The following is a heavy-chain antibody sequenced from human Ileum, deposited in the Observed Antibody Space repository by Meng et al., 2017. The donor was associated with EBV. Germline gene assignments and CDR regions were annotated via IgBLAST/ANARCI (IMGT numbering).Heavy chain of an antibody. CDR3: ARRDTAWFDP. D-gene: IGHD2-21*02. J-gene: IGHJ5*02. CDR1: GGSITSYSYY. CDR2: IYHTGST. V-gene: IGHV4-39*01. Sequence: QLPLQASDPGLVEPSETLSLTCSVSGGSITSYSYYWGWIRQPPGKGLEWIATIYHTGSTYYNPSLKSRVTISVDTSKNEFSLKVTSVTAADTALYYCARRDTAWFDPWGRGTLVTVSS.